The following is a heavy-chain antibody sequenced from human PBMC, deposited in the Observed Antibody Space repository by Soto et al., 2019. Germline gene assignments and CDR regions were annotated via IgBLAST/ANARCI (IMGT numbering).Heavy chain of an antibody. CDR3: ASGGEDVVVPAGMLGEVDYYYGMDV. J-gene: IGHJ6*02. CDR2: INSDGSST. Sequence: EVQLVESGGGLVQPGGSLRLSCAASGFTFSRYWMHWVRQAPGKGLVWVSRINSDGSSTSYADSVKGRFTISRDNAKNTLYLQMNSLRAEDTAVYYCASGGEDVVVPAGMLGEVDYYYGMDVWGQGTTVTVSS. V-gene: IGHV3-74*01. D-gene: IGHD2-2*01. CDR1: GFTFSRYW.